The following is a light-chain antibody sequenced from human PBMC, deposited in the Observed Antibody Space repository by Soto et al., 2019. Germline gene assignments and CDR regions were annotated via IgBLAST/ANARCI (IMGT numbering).Light chain of an antibody. CDR2: DDS. CDR1: NIGSGYD. Sequence: VLTQPPSVSGAPGQRVTISCTGGGSNIGSGYDVHWYQQKPGQAPVLVVYDDSDRPSEIPERFSGSNSGNTATLTISRVEAGDEADYYCQVWHSGSDQYVFGAGTKLTVL. CDR3: QVWHSGSDQYV. V-gene: IGLV3-21*02. J-gene: IGLJ1*01.